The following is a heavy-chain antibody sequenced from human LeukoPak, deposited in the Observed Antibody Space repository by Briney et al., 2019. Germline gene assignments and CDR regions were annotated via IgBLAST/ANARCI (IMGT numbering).Heavy chain of an antibody. Sequence: SQTLSLTCTVSGGSISSGGYCWSWIRQHPGKGLEWIGYIYYSGSTYDNPSLKSRVTISVDTSKNQFSLKMSSVTAAETAVYYCARGVEMATTFDYWGQGTLVTVSS. CDR2: IYYSGST. CDR3: ARGVEMATTFDY. V-gene: IGHV4-31*03. J-gene: IGHJ4*02. D-gene: IGHD5-24*01. CDR1: GGSISSGGYC.